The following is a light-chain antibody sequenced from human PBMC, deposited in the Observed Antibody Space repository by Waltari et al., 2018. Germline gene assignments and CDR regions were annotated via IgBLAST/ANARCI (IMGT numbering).Light chain of an antibody. CDR2: DNN. Sequence: QSALTQPPSVSAAPGQKVSISCSGPSSNIETSYISWYQQVPGTAPKLLIYDNNKRPSGISDRFSGSKSGTSASLAITGLQTGDEADYYCGAWDSSLSAGLFGGGTRLTVL. V-gene: IGLV1-51*01. CDR1: SSNIETSY. J-gene: IGLJ2*01. CDR3: GAWDSSLSAGL.